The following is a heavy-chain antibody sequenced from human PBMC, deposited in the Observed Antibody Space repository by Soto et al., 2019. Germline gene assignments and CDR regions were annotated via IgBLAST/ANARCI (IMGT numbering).Heavy chain of an antibody. V-gene: IGHV3-33*01. Sequence: GGSLRLSCAASGFTFSSYGMHWVRQAPGKGLEWVAVIWYDGSNKYYADSVKGRFTISRDNSKNTLYLQMNSLRAEDTAVYYCARDRSWELLWFGELDYWGQGTLVTVSS. D-gene: IGHD3-10*01. J-gene: IGHJ4*02. CDR3: ARDRSWELLWFGELDY. CDR2: IWYDGSNK. CDR1: GFTFSSYG.